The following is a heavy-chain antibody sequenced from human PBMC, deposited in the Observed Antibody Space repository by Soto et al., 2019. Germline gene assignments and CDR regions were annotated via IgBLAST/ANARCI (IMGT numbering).Heavy chain of an antibody. J-gene: IGHJ6*02. CDR3: ARDTASIVVVPAALLYYYYGMDV. D-gene: IGHD2-2*02. CDR1: GYTFTGYY. Sequence: ASVKVSCKXSGYTFTGYYMHWVRQAPGQGLEWMGWINPNSGGTNYAQKFQGRVTMTRDTSISTAYMELSRLRSDDTAVYYCARDTASIVVVPAALLYYYYGMDVWGQGTTVTVS. CDR2: INPNSGGT. V-gene: IGHV1-2*02.